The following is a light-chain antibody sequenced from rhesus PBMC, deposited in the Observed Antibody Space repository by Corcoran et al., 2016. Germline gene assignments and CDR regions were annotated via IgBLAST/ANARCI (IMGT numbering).Light chain of an antibody. Sequence: DIQMTQSPSSLSASAGDRVTITCRASQGISNNLAWYQQKQGKVPKLLLYKASTLQSGIPSRFSGSGSGTEFTLTISSLQPEDFATYYCQHGYGVLSSFGQGTKVEIK. CDR2: KAS. CDR3: QHGYGVLSS. V-gene: IGKV1-25*01. J-gene: IGKJ2*01. CDR1: QGISNN.